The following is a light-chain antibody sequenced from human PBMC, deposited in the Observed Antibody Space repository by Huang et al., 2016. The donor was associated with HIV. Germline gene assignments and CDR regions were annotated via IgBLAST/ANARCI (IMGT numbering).Light chain of an antibody. Sequence: EIVLTQSPATLSLSPGERATLSCRASQSINNYLAWYQQKPGQAPKLLIYDASNWASGIPARFSGSGSGTDFTLTISSLEPEDFAVYYCQQRSNWFITFGQGTRLEIK. V-gene: IGKV3-11*01. J-gene: IGKJ5*01. CDR2: DAS. CDR3: QQRSNWFIT. CDR1: QSINNY.